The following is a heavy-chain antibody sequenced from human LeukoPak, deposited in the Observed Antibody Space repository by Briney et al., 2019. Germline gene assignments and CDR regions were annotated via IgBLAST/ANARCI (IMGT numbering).Heavy chain of an antibody. D-gene: IGHD6-19*01. CDR1: GFTFDDYG. CDR2: INWNGGST. V-gene: IGHV3-20*04. Sequence: PGGSLRLSCAASGFTFDDYGMSWVRQAPGKGLEWVSGINWNGGSTGYADSVKGRFIISRDNAKNSLYLQMNSLRAEDTALYYCARGKGSRGWYHPDYYYYMDVWAKGPRSPSP. CDR3: ARGKGSRGWYHPDYYYYMDV. J-gene: IGHJ6*03.